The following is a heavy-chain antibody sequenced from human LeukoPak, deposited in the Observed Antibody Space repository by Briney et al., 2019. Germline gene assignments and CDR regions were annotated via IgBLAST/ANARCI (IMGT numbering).Heavy chain of an antibody. D-gene: IGHD5-12*01. CDR3: ARDDGYDWEGFDY. Sequence: SVKVSCKASGGTFSSYTISWVRQAPGQGLEWMGRIILILGIANYAQKFQGRVTITADKSTSTAYMELSSLRSEDTAVYYCARDDGYDWEGFDYWGQGTLVTVSS. V-gene: IGHV1-69*04. J-gene: IGHJ4*02. CDR2: IILILGIA. CDR1: GGTFSSYT.